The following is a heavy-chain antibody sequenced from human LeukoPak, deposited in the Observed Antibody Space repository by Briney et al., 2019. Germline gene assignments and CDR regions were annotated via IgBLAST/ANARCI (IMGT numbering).Heavy chain of an antibody. CDR1: GGSISSYY. CDR3: ARVNPFRECSSASCPVVWFDP. D-gene: IGHD2-2*01. CDR2: IYTSGST. Sequence: SETLSLTCTVSGGSISSYYWSWIRQPAGKGLEWIGRIYTSGSTNYNPSLKRRVTMSVDTSKNQFSLKLSSVTAADTGVYYCARVNPFRECSSASCPVVWFDPWGQGTLVTVSS. V-gene: IGHV4-4*07. J-gene: IGHJ5*02.